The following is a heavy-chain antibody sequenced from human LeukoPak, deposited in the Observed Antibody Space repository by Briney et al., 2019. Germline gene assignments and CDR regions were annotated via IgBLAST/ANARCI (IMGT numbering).Heavy chain of an antibody. J-gene: IGHJ3*02. CDR3: ARAGSSWYTRPDAFDI. V-gene: IGHV4-4*02. Sequence: SGTLSLTCAVSGGSISSSNWWSWVRQPPGKGLEWIGEIYHSGSTNYNPSLKSRVTISVDKSKNQFSLKLSSVTAADTAVYYCARAGSSWYTRPDAFDIWGQGTMVTVSS. CDR1: GGSISSSNW. CDR2: IYHSGST. D-gene: IGHD6-13*01.